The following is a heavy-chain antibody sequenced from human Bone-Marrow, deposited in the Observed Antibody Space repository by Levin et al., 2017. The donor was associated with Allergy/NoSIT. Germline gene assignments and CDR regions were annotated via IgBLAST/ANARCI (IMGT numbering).Heavy chain of an antibody. V-gene: IGHV3-7*03. Sequence: GGSLRLSCAASGFTLSDNWMSWVRQAPGKGLEWVANIKEDGSQRYYVDSVKGRFTISRDNAKNSLYLQMNSLRGDDTAVYYCARFKNLGYWGQGTQVTVSS. CDR2: IKEDGSQR. CDR3: ARFKNLGY. CDR1: GFTLSDNW. J-gene: IGHJ4*02.